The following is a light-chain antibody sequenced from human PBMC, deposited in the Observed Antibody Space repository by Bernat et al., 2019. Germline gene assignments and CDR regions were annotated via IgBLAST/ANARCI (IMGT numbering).Light chain of an antibody. CDR1: QNVRGTY. J-gene: IGKJ1*01. V-gene: IGKV3-20*01. Sequence: EIVLTQSPGTLSLSPGERATLSCRASQNVRGTYFAWYQHKPGQAPELLVYATSNRATGIPDRFSGSGSGTDFPLTISRLEPEDFAVYYCQQYDASPWTFGQGTKVEIK. CDR3: QQYDASPWT. CDR2: ATS.